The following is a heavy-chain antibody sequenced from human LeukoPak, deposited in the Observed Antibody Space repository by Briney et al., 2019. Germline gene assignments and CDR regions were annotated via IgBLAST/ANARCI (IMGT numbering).Heavy chain of an antibody. Sequence: GGSVRLSCAASVFTFSSYGMSWVRQAPWKGLEWVANIKRDGGEKYYVDSVKGRFTISRDNAKNSLYLQMNSLRAEDTAVYYCAGSDYWGQGTLVTVSS. J-gene: IGHJ4*02. CDR2: IKRDGGEK. V-gene: IGHV3-7*01. CDR3: AGSDY. CDR1: VFTFSSYG.